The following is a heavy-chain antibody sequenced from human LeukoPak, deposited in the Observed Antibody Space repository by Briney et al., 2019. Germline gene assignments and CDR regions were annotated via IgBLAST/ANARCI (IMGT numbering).Heavy chain of an antibody. J-gene: IGHJ4*02. D-gene: IGHD1-26*01. Sequence: SETLSLTCTVSGGSISSYYWSWIRQPPGKGPEWIGYIYYSGSTNYNPSLKSRVTISVDTSKNQFSLKLSSVTAADTAVYYCAGGGIVGATTFDYWGQGTLVTVSS. V-gene: IGHV4-59*01. CDR2: IYYSGST. CDR3: AGGGIVGATTFDY. CDR1: GGSISSYY.